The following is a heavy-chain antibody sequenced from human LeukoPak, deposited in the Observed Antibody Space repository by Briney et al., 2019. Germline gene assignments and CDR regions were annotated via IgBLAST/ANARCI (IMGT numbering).Heavy chain of an antibody. V-gene: IGHV1-8*01. CDR2: MNPNSGNT. J-gene: IGHJ4*02. Sequence: ASVKVSCKASGYTFTSYDINWVRQATGQGLEWMGWMNPNSGNTGYAQKFQGRVTMTRNTSISTAYMELSSLRSEDTAVYYCARGAVNTYYDFWSGYYPRYFDYWGQGTLVTVSS. CDR3: ARGAVNTYYDFWSGYYPRYFDY. D-gene: IGHD3-3*01. CDR1: GYTFTSYD.